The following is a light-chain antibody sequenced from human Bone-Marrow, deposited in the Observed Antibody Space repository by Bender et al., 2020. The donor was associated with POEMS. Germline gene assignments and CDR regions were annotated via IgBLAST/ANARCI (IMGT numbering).Light chain of an antibody. V-gene: IGLV4-69*01. Sequence: QLVLTQSPSASASLGASVKLTCTLSSGHSSYAIAWHQQQPEKGPRYWVKVNSDGSHSKGDGIPDRFSGSSSGAERYLTISSLQSEDEADYYCQTWGTGMVFGGGTKLTVL. CDR2: VNSDGSH. CDR1: SGHSSYA. CDR3: QTWGTGMV. J-gene: IGLJ3*02.